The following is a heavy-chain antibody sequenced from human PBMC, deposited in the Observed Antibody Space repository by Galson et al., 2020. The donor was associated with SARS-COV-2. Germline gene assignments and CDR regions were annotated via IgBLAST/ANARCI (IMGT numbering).Heavy chain of an antibody. CDR1: GVSMGGVNW. Sequence: SETLSLTCAVSGVSMGGVNWWSLGRHAPGRGLGVIGEIYHPGSTNYKPALKSRVTMSIDTSKNQFSLRLNSVTAADTAIYYCNDAPAGLWGQGRSVPVS. V-gene: IGHV4-4*02. J-gene: IGHJ4*02. CDR3: NDAPAGL. CDR2: IYHPGST.